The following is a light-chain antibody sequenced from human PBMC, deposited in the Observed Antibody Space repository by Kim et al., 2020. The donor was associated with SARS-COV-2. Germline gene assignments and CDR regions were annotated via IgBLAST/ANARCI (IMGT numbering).Light chain of an antibody. Sequence: QLVLTQPPSASGTPGQRVTISCSGSSSNIGSQTVNWYQQVPGMAPKLLIYSNNQRPSGVPDRFSGSKSGTSASLGISGLQSEDEADYYCAAWDDSLNGPVFGGGTKLTVL. CDR1: SSNIGSQT. CDR2: SNN. CDR3: AAWDDSLNGPV. V-gene: IGLV1-44*01. J-gene: IGLJ2*01.